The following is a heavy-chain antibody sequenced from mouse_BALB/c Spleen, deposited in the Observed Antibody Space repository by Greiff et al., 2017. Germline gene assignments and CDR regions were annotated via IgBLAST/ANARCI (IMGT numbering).Heavy chain of an antibody. CDR3: ARNWDGNYPYAMDY. V-gene: IGHV2-4-1*01. CDR1: GFSLTSYG. J-gene: IGHJ4*01. Sequence: VQVVESGPGLVQPSQSLSITCTVSGFSLTSYGVHWVRQSPGKGLEWLGVIWSGGSTDYNAAFISRLSISKDNSKSQVFFKMNSLQADDTAIYYCARNWDGNYPYAMDYWGQGTSVTVSS. CDR2: IWSGGST. D-gene: IGHD2-1*01.